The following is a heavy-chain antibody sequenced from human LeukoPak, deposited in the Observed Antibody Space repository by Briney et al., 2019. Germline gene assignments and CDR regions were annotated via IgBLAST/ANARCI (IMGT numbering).Heavy chain of an antibody. J-gene: IGHJ4*02. V-gene: IGHV3-7*01. Sequence: PGGSLRLSCAASGFTFSTSAMNWVRQAPGKGLEWVANIKQDGSENYYVDSVKGRFTISRDNAKNSLYLQMNSLRAEDTAVYYCARVSEVYTNYYFDYWGQGTLVTVSS. CDR1: GFTFSTSA. D-gene: IGHD2-8*01. CDR3: ARVSEVYTNYYFDY. CDR2: IKQDGSEN.